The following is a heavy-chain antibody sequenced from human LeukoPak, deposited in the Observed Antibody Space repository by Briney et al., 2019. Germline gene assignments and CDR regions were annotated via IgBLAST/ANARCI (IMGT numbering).Heavy chain of an antibody. CDR2: IYYSGST. CDR3: ARGLDP. CDR1: GGSFSGYY. Sequence: SETLSLTCAVYGGSFSGYYWSWIRQHPGKGLEWIGYIYYSGSTYYNPSLKSRVTISVDTSKNQFSLKLSSVTAADTAVYYCARGLDPWGQGTLVTVSS. J-gene: IGHJ5*02. V-gene: IGHV4-31*11.